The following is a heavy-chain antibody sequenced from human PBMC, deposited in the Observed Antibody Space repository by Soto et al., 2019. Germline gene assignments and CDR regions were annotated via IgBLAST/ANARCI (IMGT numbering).Heavy chain of an antibody. V-gene: IGHV2-70*01. CDR3: ARILLSSSWPGDFDY. CDR1: GFSLSTSGMC. CDR2: IDWDDDK. J-gene: IGHJ4*02. D-gene: IGHD6-13*01. Sequence: SGPTLVNPTQTLTLTCTFSGFSLSTSGMCVSWIRQPPGKALEWLALIDWDDDKYYSTSLKTRLTISKDTSKNQVVLTMTNMDPVDTATYYCARILLSSSWPGDFDYWGQGTLVTVSS.